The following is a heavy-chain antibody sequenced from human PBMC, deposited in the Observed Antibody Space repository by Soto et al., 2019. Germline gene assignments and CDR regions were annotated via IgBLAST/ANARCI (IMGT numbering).Heavy chain of an antibody. Sequence: EVQLVESGGGLVQPGGSLRLSCAASGFTFSSYWMSWVRQAPGKGLEWVANIKQDGSEKYYVDSVKGRFTISRDNAKNSLYLQMNGLRAEDTAVYYCARGYDFWSGYRGFDYWGQGTLVTVSS. CDR3: ARGYDFWSGYRGFDY. CDR2: IKQDGSEK. CDR1: GFTFSSYW. D-gene: IGHD3-3*01. V-gene: IGHV3-7*03. J-gene: IGHJ4*02.